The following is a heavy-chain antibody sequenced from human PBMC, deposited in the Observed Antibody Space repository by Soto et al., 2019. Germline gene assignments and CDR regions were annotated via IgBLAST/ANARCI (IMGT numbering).Heavy chain of an antibody. CDR2: IYWDDDK. CDR3: AHSLGEDCFDP. D-gene: IGHD3-16*01. V-gene: IGHV2-5*02. CDR1: GFSLTTSGVG. J-gene: IGHJ5*02. Sequence: QITLKESGPTLVKSTQTLTLTCTFSGFSLTTSGVGVGSIRQPPGKALEWLALIYWDDDKRYSPSLKSRLTITKDTSKNQVVLMMTNMDPVDTATYYCAHSLGEDCFDPWGQGTLVTVSS.